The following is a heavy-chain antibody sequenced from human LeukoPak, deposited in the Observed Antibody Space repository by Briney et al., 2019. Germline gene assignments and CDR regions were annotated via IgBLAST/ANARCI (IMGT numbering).Heavy chain of an antibody. CDR2: TYYMSKWIN. CDR1: GESVASNSAA. Sequence: SQSLSLTCAISGESVASNSAAWNWIRQSPSRGLEWLGRTYYMSKWINDHAVSVKSRITINPDTSKNQFSLQLNYVTPEDTAVYYCVRWGHQQGALDIWGQGTVVTVSS. D-gene: IGHD3-16*01. CDR3: VRWGHQQGALDI. V-gene: IGHV6-1*01. J-gene: IGHJ3*02.